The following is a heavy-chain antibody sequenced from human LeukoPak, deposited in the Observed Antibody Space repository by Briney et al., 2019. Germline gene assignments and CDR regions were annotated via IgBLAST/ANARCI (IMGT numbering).Heavy chain of an antibody. CDR2: IYYSGST. V-gene: IGHV4-59*12. CDR1: GGSISSYY. J-gene: IGHJ4*02. Sequence: SETLSLTCTVSGGSISSYYWSWIRQPPGKGLEWIGYIYYSGSTNYNPSLKSRVTMSVDTSKNQFSLKLSSVTAADTAVYYCARAGYGDSDFDYWGQGTLVTVSS. D-gene: IGHD4-17*01. CDR3: ARAGYGDSDFDY.